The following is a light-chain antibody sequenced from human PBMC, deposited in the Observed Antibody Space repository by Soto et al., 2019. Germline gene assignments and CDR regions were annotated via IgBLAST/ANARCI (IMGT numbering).Light chain of an antibody. CDR2: DDS. V-gene: IGLV3-21*02. Sequence: YELTQPPSVSVAPGQTARITCGGNNIGSRSVHWYQQKPGQAPVLVVYDDSDRPSGIPECFSGSNSGNTATLTISRVKAGDEADYYCQVWDSSSDPNYVFGTGTKVTVL. CDR1: NIGSRS. CDR3: QVWDSSSDPNYV. J-gene: IGLJ1*01.